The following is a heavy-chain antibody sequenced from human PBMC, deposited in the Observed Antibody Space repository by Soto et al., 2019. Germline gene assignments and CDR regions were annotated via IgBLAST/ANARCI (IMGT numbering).Heavy chain of an antibody. D-gene: IGHD3-22*01. CDR3: AKGLQYDSSGYHFDY. CDR2: ISYDGSNK. V-gene: IGHV3-30*18. J-gene: IGHJ4*02. Sequence: RRLSCAASGXTFSSYGMHWVRQAPGKGLEWVAVISYDGSNKYYADSVKGRFTISRDNSKNTLYLQMNSLRAEDTAVYYCAKGLQYDSSGYHFDYWGQGTLVTVSS. CDR1: GXTFSSYG.